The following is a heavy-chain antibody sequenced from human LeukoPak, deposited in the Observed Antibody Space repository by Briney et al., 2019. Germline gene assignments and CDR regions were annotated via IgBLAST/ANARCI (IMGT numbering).Heavy chain of an antibody. Sequence: PGGSLRLSCAASGFTFSSYAMSWVRQAPGKGLEWVSAISGSGGSTYYADSVKGRFTISRDNSKNTLYLQMNSLRAEDTAVYYCAKNPYSSGWGSWFDPWGQGTLVTVSS. J-gene: IGHJ5*02. CDR1: GFTFSSYA. D-gene: IGHD6-19*01. CDR2: ISGSGGST. CDR3: AKNPYSSGWGSWFDP. V-gene: IGHV3-23*01.